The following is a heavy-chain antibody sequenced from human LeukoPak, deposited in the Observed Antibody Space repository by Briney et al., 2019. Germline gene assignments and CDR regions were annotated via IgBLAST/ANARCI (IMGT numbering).Heavy chain of an antibody. CDR2: IHSDGSST. CDR1: GFTFTTYW. J-gene: IGHJ4*02. V-gene: IGHV3-74*01. CDR3: AGGIAAAVH. Sequence: PGGSLRLSCAVSGFTFTTYWMHWVRQAPGKGLVWVSRIHSDGSSTSYADSVKGRFTISIDKAKNTLYLQMNSLRAEDTAVYYCAGGIAAAVHWGPGTLVTVSS. D-gene: IGHD6-13*01.